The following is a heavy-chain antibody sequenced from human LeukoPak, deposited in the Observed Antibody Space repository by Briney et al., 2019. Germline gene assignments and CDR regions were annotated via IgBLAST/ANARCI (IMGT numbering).Heavy chain of an antibody. CDR1: GGSFSGYY. Sequence: SETLSLTCAVYGGSFSGYYWSWIRQPPGKGLEWIGEINHSGSTNYNPSLKSRVTISVDTSKNQFSLKLSSVTAADTAVYYCARRGSGQVDYWGQGTLVTVSS. D-gene: IGHD1-1*01. V-gene: IGHV4-34*01. CDR2: INHSGST. CDR3: ARRGSGQVDY. J-gene: IGHJ4*02.